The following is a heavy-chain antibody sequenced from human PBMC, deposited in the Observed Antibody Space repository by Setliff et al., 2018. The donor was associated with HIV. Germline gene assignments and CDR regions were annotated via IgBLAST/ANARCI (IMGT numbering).Heavy chain of an antibody. Sequence: SETLSLTCAVYGVSFSGYYWSWIRQPPGKGLEWIGEINHRGITNYSPSLKSRVTISVDTSKNQSSLKLRSVTAADTAVYYCARVVWMAAAGTIDYYYYGMDIWGQGTTVTVSS. J-gene: IGHJ6*02. CDR3: ARVVWMAAAGTIDYYYYGMDI. CDR2: INHRGIT. CDR1: GVSFSGYY. V-gene: IGHV4-34*01. D-gene: IGHD6-13*01.